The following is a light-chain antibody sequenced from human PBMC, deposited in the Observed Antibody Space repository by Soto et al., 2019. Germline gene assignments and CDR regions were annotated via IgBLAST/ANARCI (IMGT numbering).Light chain of an antibody. Sequence: ETMMTQSPATLSVSPGERATLSCRASQSVRTNLAWYQQEPGQAPRLLIYGASTRATGIPARFSGSGSGTEFTLTISSLQSEDFAVYYCQQRSNWPLTFGGGTKVEIK. CDR2: GAS. J-gene: IGKJ4*01. V-gene: IGKV3-15*01. CDR1: QSVRTN. CDR3: QQRSNWPLT.